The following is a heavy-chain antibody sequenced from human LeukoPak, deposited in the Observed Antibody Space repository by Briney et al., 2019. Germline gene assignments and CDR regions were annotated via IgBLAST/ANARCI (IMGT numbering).Heavy chain of an antibody. Sequence: PSDTLSLTCTVSGGSISSVGYYWSWIRQHPGKGLEWIGYIYYSGSTYYNPSLKSRVTISVDTSKNQFSLKLSSVTAADTAVYYCARESHDSSGYYFDAFDIWGQGTMVTVSS. CDR1: GGSISSVGYY. CDR3: ARESHDSSGYYFDAFDI. V-gene: IGHV4-31*03. J-gene: IGHJ3*02. D-gene: IGHD3-22*01. CDR2: IYYSGST.